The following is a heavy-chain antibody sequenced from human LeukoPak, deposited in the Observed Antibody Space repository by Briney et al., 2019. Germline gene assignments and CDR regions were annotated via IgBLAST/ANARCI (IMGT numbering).Heavy chain of an antibody. V-gene: IGHV3-23*01. D-gene: IGHD2-8*01. CDR1: GFAFSSYA. Sequence: PGGSLRLSCAASGFAFSSYAMSWVRQTPGKGLEWVSAISGGGGSTYYADSVKGRFTISRDNSKNTLYLQMNSLRAEDTAVYYCAKDKRGGPYGVDYWGQGTLVTVSP. CDR2: ISGGGGST. J-gene: IGHJ4*02. CDR3: AKDKRGGPYGVDY.